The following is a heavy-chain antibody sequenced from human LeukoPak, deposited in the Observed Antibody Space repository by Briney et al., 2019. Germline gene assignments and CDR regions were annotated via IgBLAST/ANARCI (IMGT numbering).Heavy chain of an antibody. Sequence: PGGSLRLSCAASGFTFDDYAMHWVRQAPGKGLEWVSGISWNSGSIGYADSVKGRFTISRDNAKNSLYLQMNSLRAEDTALYYCAKAYYYDSSGLIYFDYWGQGTLVTVSP. V-gene: IGHV3-9*01. CDR1: GFTFDDYA. CDR3: AKAYYYDSSGLIYFDY. CDR2: ISWNSGSI. J-gene: IGHJ4*02. D-gene: IGHD3-22*01.